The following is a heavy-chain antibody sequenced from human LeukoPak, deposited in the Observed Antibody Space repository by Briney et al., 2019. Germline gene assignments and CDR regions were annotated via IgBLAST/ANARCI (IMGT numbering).Heavy chain of an antibody. J-gene: IGHJ4*02. CDR2: IYYSGST. V-gene: IGHV4-39*07. CDR1: GGSISSSSYY. CDR3: ARGEWLDYFDY. D-gene: IGHD5-12*01. Sequence: PSETLSLTCTVSGGSISSSSYYWGWIRQPPGKGLEWIGSIYYSGSTYYNPSLKSRVTISVDTSKNQFSLKLSSVTAADTAVYYCARGEWLDYFDYWGQGTLVTVSS.